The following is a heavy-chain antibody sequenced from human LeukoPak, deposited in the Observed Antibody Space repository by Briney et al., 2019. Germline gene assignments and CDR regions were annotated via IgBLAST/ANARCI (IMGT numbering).Heavy chain of an antibody. D-gene: IGHD6-13*01. Sequence: SETLSLTCTVSGGSISSYYWSWIRQPPGKGLEWIGYIYYSGYTNHNPSLKSRVTISVDTSKNQFSLKLSSVTAADTAVYYCAREGYSSSWYAYGMDVWGKGTTVTVSS. CDR3: AREGYSSSWYAYGMDV. V-gene: IGHV4-59*01. J-gene: IGHJ6*04. CDR1: GGSISSYY. CDR2: IYYSGYT.